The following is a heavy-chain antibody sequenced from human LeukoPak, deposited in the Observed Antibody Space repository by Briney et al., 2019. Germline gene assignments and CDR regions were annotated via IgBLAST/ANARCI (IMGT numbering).Heavy chain of an antibody. Sequence: ASVKVSCKASGYTFTSYGISWLRQAPGQGLEWVGWISAYDSNTDYAQKFQGRVSMTTDTATSTAYIELRSLRSDDTAVYYCARDLCTNATCPLFDYWGQGTLVTVSS. CDR2: ISAYDSNT. J-gene: IGHJ4*02. V-gene: IGHV1-18*04. CDR3: ARDLCTNATCPLFDY. CDR1: GYTFTSYG. D-gene: IGHD2-8*01.